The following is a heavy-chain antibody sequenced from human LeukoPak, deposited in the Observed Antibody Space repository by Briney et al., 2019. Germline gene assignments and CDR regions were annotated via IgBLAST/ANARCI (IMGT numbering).Heavy chain of an antibody. J-gene: IGHJ4*02. V-gene: IGHV3-21*01. D-gene: IGHD5-18*01. Sequence: PGGSLRLSCAASGFTFSSYSMNWVRQAPGKGLEWVSSISSSSSYIYYADSVKGRFTISRDDAKNSLYLQMNSLRAEDTAVYYCAKTTVVDTAMVIPVDVDYWGQGTLVTVSS. CDR2: ISSSSSYI. CDR3: AKTTVVDTAMVIPVDVDY. CDR1: GFTFSSYS.